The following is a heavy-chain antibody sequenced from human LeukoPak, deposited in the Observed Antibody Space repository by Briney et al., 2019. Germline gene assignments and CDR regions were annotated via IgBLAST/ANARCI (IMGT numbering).Heavy chain of an antibody. J-gene: IGHJ4*02. CDR3: ARGYSSGSHFDS. Sequence: GGSLRLSCAASGXTFSSYEMNWVRQAPGKGLEWVSYISDSGSTIYYADSVEGRFTISRDNAKNSLYLQMNSLRAEDTAVYFCARGYSSGSHFDSWGQGTLVTVSS. V-gene: IGHV3-48*03. CDR1: GXTFSSYE. CDR2: ISDSGSTI. D-gene: IGHD1-1*01.